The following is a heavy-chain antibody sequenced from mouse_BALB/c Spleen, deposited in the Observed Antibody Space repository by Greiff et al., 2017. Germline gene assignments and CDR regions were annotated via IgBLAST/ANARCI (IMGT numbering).Heavy chain of an antibody. CDR2: ISSGGSYT. CDR1: GFTFSSYG. J-gene: IGHJ3*01. CDR3: AREGYRYDWFAY. Sequence: EVKVVESGGDLVKPGGSLKLSCAASGFTFSSYGMSWVRQTPDKRLEWVATISSGGSYTYYPDSVKGRFTISRDNAKNNLYLQMSSLKSEDTAMYYCAREGYRYDWFAYWGQGTLVTVSA. V-gene: IGHV5-6*01. D-gene: IGHD2-14*01.